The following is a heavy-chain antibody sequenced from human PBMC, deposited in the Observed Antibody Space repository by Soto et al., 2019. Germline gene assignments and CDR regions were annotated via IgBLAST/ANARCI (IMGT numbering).Heavy chain of an antibody. CDR1: GLTFSNYW. CDR2: INWNGGST. V-gene: IGHV3-20*04. D-gene: IGHD6-25*01. Sequence: PGGSLRLSCAASGLTFSNYWMHWVRQAPGKGLEWVSDINWNGGSTNYVDSVKGRFTISRDNAKNSLYLQMNSLRAEDTALYYCARSLSWSAALPGFWGQGTLVTVSS. J-gene: IGHJ4*02. CDR3: ARSLSWSAALPGF.